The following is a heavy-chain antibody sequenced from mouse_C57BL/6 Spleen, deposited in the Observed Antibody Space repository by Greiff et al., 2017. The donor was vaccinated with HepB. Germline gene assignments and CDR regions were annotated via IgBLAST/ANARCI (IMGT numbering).Heavy chain of an antibody. D-gene: IGHD1-1*01. CDR1: GFTFSSYA. V-gene: IGHV5S21*01. CDR2: ISSGGDYI. CDR3: ARDRGYGSSRGYFDV. Sequence: EVKLVESGEGLVKPGGSLKLSCAASGFTFSSYAMSWVRQTPEKRLEWVAYISSGGDYIYYADTVKGRFTISRDNARNTLYLQMSSLKSEDTAMYYCARDRGYGSSRGYFDVWGTGTTVTVSS. J-gene: IGHJ1*03.